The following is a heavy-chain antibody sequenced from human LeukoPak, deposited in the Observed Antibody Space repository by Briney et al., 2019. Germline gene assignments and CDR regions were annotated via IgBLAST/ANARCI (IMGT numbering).Heavy chain of an antibody. V-gene: IGHV4-34*01. CDR2: INHSGST. D-gene: IGHD3-10*01. Sequence: SETLSLTCAVYGGSSSGYYWSWIRQPPGKGLEWIGEINHSGSTNYNPSLKSRVTISVDTSKNQFSLKLSSVTAADTAVYYCARGRYYYGSGSYLSYYYYYMDVWGKGTTVTVSS. J-gene: IGHJ6*03. CDR3: ARGRYYYGSGSYLSYYYYYMDV. CDR1: GGSSSGYY.